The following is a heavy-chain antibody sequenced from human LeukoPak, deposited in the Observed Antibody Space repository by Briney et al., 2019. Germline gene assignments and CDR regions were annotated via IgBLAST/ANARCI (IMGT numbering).Heavy chain of an antibody. CDR3: ARGNAHALDI. D-gene: IGHD1-1*01. CDR2: IHSDGSST. J-gene: IGHJ3*02. V-gene: IGHV3-74*01. CDR1: GFTFSNYW. Sequence: GGSLRLSCAASGFTFSNYWMHWVRQAPGKGLVWVSRIHSDGSSTTSADSVMGRFTISRDNAENTLYLQMNSLRAEDTAVYFCARGNAHALDIWGQGTMVTVSS.